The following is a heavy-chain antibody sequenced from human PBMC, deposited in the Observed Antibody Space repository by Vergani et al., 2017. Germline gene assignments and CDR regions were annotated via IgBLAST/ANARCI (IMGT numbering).Heavy chain of an antibody. V-gene: IGHV3-7*01. CDR2: INQDGSEK. J-gene: IGHJ6*02. Sequence: EVQLVESGGGLVKPGGSLRLSCAASGFTFSSYSMNWVRQAPGKGLEWVANINQDGSEKYSVDSVKGRFAISRDNAKNSLYLQMNSLRAEDTAVYYCARAIGYSSSSWGILYYYYGLDVWGQGTTVTVSS. CDR1: GFTFSSYS. CDR3: ARAIGYSSSSWGILYYYYGLDV. D-gene: IGHD6-6*01.